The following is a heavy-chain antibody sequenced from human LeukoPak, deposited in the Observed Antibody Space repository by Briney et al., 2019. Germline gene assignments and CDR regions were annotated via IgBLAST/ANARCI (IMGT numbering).Heavy chain of an antibody. Sequence: GGSLRLSCAASGFTFSSDAMSWVRQAPGKGLEWVSVISGSGGSTYYADSVKGRFTISRDNAKNSLYLQMNSLRAEDTAVYCCARDPTGAFDIWGQGTMVTVSS. V-gene: IGHV3-23*01. J-gene: IGHJ3*02. CDR1: GFTFSSDA. CDR2: ISGSGGST. CDR3: ARDPTGAFDI.